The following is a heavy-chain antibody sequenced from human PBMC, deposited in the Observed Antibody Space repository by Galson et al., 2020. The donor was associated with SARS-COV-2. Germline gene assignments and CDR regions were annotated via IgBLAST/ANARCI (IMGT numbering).Heavy chain of an antibody. V-gene: IGHV3-21*01. Sequence: GGSLRLSCAASGFTFSSYGMHWVRQAPGKGLEWVSSISSSSSYIYYADSVKGRFTISRDNAKNSLYLQMNSLRAEDTAVYYCARGPSVLLWFGVLFFDYWGQGTLVTVSS. J-gene: IGHJ4*02. D-gene: IGHD3-10*01. CDR2: ISSSSSYI. CDR1: GFTFSSYG. CDR3: ARGPSVLLWFGVLFFDY.